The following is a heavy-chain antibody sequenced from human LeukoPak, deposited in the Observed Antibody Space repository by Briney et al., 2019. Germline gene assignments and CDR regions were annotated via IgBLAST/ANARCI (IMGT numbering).Heavy chain of an antibody. D-gene: IGHD2-15*01. CDR2: INPDSGAT. J-gene: IGHJ3*02. CDR3: ARVQDIRAFHI. V-gene: IGHV1-2*02. CDR1: GYSFTGYY. Sequence: SVKVSCKASGYSFTGYYMHWVRQAPGQGPEWMGWINPDSGATNSAQKFQGRVTMTRDTSISTAYMELSRLRSDDTAVYYCARVQDIRAFHIWGQGTMVTVSS.